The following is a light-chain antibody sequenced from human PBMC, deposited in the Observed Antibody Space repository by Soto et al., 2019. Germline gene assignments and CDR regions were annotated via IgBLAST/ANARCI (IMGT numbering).Light chain of an antibody. J-gene: IGKJ1*01. V-gene: IGKV1-5*03. CDR1: QTISSW. CDR3: QHYNSYSEA. CDR2: KAS. Sequence: DIQMTQSPSTLSGSVGDRFTMSCRFSQTISSWLAWYQQKPGKAPKLLIYKASTLKSGVPSMFSGSGSGTEFTLTISSLQPDDFATYYCQHYNSYSEAFGQGTKVDIK.